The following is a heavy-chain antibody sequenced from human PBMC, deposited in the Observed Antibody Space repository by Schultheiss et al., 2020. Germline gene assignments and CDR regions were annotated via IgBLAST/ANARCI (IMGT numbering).Heavy chain of an antibody. CDR3: ARSERYCSSTSCARLDY. V-gene: IGHV3-11*06. Sequence: GESLKISCAASGFTFSDYYMSWIRQAPGKGLEWVSYISSSSSYTNYADSVKGRFTISRDNAKNSLYLQMNSLRAEDTAVYYCARSERYCSSTSCARLDYWGQGTRVTVLS. CDR2: ISSSSSYT. CDR1: GFTFSDYY. D-gene: IGHD2-2*01. J-gene: IGHJ4*02.